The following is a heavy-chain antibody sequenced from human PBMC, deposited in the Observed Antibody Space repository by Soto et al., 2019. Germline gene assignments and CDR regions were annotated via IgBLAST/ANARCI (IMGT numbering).Heavy chain of an antibody. V-gene: IGHV3-11*06. CDR2: ISPGSRYP. Sequence: GGSLRLSCAGSGFTFGGSYMSWIRQAPGKGLEWLSYISPGSRYPAYADSVKGRFTISRDNAKRSLYLQMMSLTAEDTAIYYCVRGGGGGLFDPWGQGTMVTVSS. J-gene: IGHJ5*02. CDR1: GFTFGGSY. CDR3: VRGGGGGLFDP. D-gene: IGHD2-15*01.